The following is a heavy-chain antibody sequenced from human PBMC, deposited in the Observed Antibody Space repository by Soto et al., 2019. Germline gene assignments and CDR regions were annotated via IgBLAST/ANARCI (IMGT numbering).Heavy chain of an antibody. J-gene: IGHJ5*02. V-gene: IGHV4-59*02. CDR2: VYYSGSA. CDR3: ARTNWNANWFDP. CDR1: GGSVSSYY. Sequence: QVQLQEAGPGLVMPSETLSLTCTVSGGSVSSYYWNWIRQPPGKGLEWIGYVYYSGSATYNPSLKSRVTLSVDTAKDQSSLKLRSVTAADTAVYYCARTNWNANWFDPWGQGTLVTVSS. D-gene: IGHD1-20*01.